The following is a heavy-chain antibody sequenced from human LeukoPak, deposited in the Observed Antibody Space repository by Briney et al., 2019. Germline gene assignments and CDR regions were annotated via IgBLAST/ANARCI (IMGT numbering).Heavy chain of an antibody. CDR3: ARDNWNYGSSMDV. V-gene: IGHV4-59*01. Sequence: PSETLSLTCTVSGGSISSYYWSWIRQPPGKGLEWIGYIYYSGSTNYNPSLKSRVTISVDTSKNQFSLKLSSVTAADTAVYYCARDNWNYGSSMDVWGQGTTVTVSS. D-gene: IGHD1-7*01. J-gene: IGHJ6*02. CDR2: IYYSGST. CDR1: GGSISSYY.